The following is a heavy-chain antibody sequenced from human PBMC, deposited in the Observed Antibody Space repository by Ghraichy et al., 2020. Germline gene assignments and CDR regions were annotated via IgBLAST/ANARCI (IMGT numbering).Heavy chain of an antibody. CDR1: GFTFSSAW. CDR2: IRSKTDGGTA. D-gene: IGHD6-6*01. J-gene: IGHJ4*02. CDR3: ATGGPIPARS. Sequence: GESLNISCAASGFTFSSAWLSWVRQSPGKGLEWVGRIRSKTDGGTADYGAPVKARFTISRDDSENTLYLQMNNLKTEDTAVYYCATGGPIPARSWGQGTLVTVSS. V-gene: IGHV3-15*01.